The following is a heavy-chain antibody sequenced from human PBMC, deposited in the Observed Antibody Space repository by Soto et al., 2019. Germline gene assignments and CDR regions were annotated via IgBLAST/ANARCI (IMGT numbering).Heavy chain of an antibody. D-gene: IGHD1-26*01. J-gene: IGHJ3*02. CDR3: AKPTVTTSGSYYAFDI. Sequence: SETLSLTCTVSGGSISSSSYYWGWIRQPPGKGLEWIGSIYYSGSTYYNPSLKSRVTISVDTSKNQFSLKLSSVTAADTAVYYCAKPTVTTSGSYYAFDIWGQGTMVTVSS. CDR1: GGSISSSSYY. V-gene: IGHV4-39*07. CDR2: IYYSGST.